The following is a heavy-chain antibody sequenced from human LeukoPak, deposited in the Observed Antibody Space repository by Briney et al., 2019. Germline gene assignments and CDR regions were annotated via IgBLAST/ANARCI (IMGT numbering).Heavy chain of an antibody. CDR2: IIPIFGTA. CDR1: GGTFSSYA. V-gene: IGHV1-69*06. CDR3: ASTIFGVVTPDAFDI. D-gene: IGHD3-3*01. Sequence: SVKVSCKASGGTFSSYAISWVRQAPGQGLEWMGGIIPIFGTANYAQKFQGRVTITADKSTSTAYMELSSLRSEDTAVYYCASTIFGVVTPDAFDIWGQGTMVTVSS. J-gene: IGHJ3*02.